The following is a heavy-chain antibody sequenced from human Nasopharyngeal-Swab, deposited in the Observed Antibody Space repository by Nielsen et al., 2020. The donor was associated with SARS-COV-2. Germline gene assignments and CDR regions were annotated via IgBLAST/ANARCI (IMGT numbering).Heavy chain of an antibody. Sequence: SETLSLTCTVSGGSISGYYWSWIRQPPGKGLEWIGYIYYSGSTNYNPSLKSRVTISVDTSKNQFSLKLSSVTAADTAVYYCARMRIAVAGFDYWGQGTLVTVSS. V-gene: IGHV4-59*08. CDR2: IYYSGST. D-gene: IGHD6-19*01. CDR1: GGSISGYY. CDR3: ARMRIAVAGFDY. J-gene: IGHJ4*02.